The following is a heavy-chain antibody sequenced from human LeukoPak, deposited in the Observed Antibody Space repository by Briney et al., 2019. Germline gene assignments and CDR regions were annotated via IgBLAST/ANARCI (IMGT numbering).Heavy chain of an antibody. V-gene: IGHV3-66*01. D-gene: IGHD5-24*01. CDR1: GFTVSSNY. J-gene: IGHJ6*02. Sequence: GGSLRLSCAASGFTVSSNYMSWVRQAPGKGLEWVSVIYSGGSTYYADSVKGRFTISRDNSKNTLYLQMNSLRAEDTAVYYCARGPKLPTKYYYYGMDVWGQGTTVTVSS. CDR2: IYSGGST. CDR3: ARGPKLPTKYYYYGMDV.